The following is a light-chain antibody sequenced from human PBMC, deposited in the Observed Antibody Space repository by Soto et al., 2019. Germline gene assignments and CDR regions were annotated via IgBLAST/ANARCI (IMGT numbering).Light chain of an antibody. CDR1: QGISNE. V-gene: IGKV1-6*01. J-gene: IGKJ1*01. CDR3: LQVYSYPWT. CDR2: GAS. Sequence: IQMTQSPSSLSASVGDRVTITCRASQGISNELGWYQQRPGKAPKVLIYGASNLQSGVPSRFSGSASGTDFTLTISSLQPEDFATYYGLQVYSYPWTFGQGTKVEMK.